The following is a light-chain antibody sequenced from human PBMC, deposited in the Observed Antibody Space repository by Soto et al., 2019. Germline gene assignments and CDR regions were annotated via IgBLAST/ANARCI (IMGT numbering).Light chain of an antibody. J-gene: IGLJ1*01. V-gene: IGLV1-40*01. CDR3: QSYDDSLSAYV. Sequence: QLVLTQPPSVSGAPGQRVTISCIGSSSNIGAGYDVHWYQQLPETAPKLLIYRNNNRPSGVPDRFSGSKSGASASLAITGLQAEDEAEYYCQSYDDSLSAYVFGTGTKVTVL. CDR2: RNN. CDR1: SSNIGAGYD.